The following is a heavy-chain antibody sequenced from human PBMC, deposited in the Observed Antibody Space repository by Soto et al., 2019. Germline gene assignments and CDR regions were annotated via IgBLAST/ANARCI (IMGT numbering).Heavy chain of an antibody. CDR3: LLVGSGILLDY. D-gene: IGHD2-15*01. J-gene: IGHJ4*02. V-gene: IGHV3-21*01. CDR2: ITSSSTYI. Sequence: SGGSLRLSCAASGFTFSSYSMNWVRQAPGKGLEWVSSITSSSTYIYYADSVKGRFTISRDNAKNSLYLQMNSLRAEDTAVYYCLLVGSGILLDYWGQGTLVTVSS. CDR1: GFTFSSYS.